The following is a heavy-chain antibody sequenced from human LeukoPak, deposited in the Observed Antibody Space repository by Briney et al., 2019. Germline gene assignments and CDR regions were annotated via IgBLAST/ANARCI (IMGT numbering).Heavy chain of an antibody. CDR1: GGTFSSYA. V-gene: IGHV1-69*05. D-gene: IGHD3-3*01. CDR3: ATTRAIFGVVGKFDH. J-gene: IGHJ4*02. Sequence: SVKVSCKASGGTFSSYAISWVRQAPGQGLEWMGGIIPIFGTANYAQKFQGRVTITTDESTSTAYMELSSLRSEDTAVYYCATTRAIFGVVGKFDHWGQGTLVTVSS. CDR2: IIPIFGTA.